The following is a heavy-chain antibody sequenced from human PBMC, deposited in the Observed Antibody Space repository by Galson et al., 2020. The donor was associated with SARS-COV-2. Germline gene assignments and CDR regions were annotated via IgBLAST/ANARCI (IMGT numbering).Heavy chain of an antibody. Sequence: ASETLSLTCTVSGGSINSGDSYWSCNRQHPGKGLEWIGYIYHSGYTHYNPSLNSRVNITVDTSKNRFSLMLTSVTAADAAGYYCARDRSGYTFDYWGRGTLVTVSS. CDR3: ARDRSGYTFDY. CDR2: IYHSGYT. CDR1: GGSINSGDSY. J-gene: IGHJ4*02. D-gene: IGHD6-13*01. V-gene: IGHV4-31*03.